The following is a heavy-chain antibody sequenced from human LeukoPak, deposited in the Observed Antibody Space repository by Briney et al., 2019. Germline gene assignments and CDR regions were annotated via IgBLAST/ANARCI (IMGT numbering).Heavy chain of an antibody. J-gene: IGHJ3*02. CDR1: GGSFSGYY. D-gene: IGHD6-19*01. V-gene: IGHV4-34*01. CDR2: INHSGST. Sequence: SETLSLTCAVYGGSFSGYYWSWIRQPPGKGLEWIGEINHSGSTNYNPSLKSRVTISVDTSKNQFSLKLSSVTAADTAVYYCARERLRAGAAGGAFNIWAKGQWSPSLQ. CDR3: ARERLRAGAAGGAFNI.